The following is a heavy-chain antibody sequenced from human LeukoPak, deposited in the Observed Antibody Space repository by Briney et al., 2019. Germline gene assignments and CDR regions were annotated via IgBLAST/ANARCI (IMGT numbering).Heavy chain of an antibody. D-gene: IGHD4-11*01. V-gene: IGHV4-38-2*01. Sequence: SETLSLTCAVSGYSISSGYYWGWIRQPPGKGLEWIGSIYHSGSTYYNPSLKSRVTISVDTSKNQFSLKLSSVTAADTAVYYCARRYSNYLFDYWGQGTLVTVSS. CDR3: ARRYSNYLFDY. CDR1: GYSISSGYY. CDR2: IYHSGST. J-gene: IGHJ4*02.